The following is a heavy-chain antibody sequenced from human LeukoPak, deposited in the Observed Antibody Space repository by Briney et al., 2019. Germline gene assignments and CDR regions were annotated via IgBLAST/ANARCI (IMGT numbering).Heavy chain of an antibody. Sequence: PSETLSLTCTVSGGSISNYYWSWIRQPPGKGLEWIGYIYYSGITNYNPSLKSRVTISVDTSKNQFSLKLRSVTAADTAVYYCARHGGYSNYYYAMDVWGQGTTVTVSS. CDR1: GGSISNYY. J-gene: IGHJ6*02. CDR3: ARHGGYSNYYYAMDV. CDR2: IYYSGIT. V-gene: IGHV4-59*08. D-gene: IGHD4-11*01.